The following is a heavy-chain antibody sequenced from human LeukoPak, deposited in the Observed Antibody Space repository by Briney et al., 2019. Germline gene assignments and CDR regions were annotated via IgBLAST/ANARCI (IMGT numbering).Heavy chain of an antibody. D-gene: IGHD3-22*01. Sequence: SETLSLTCTFSGGSISSYYWSLIRQPAGKGLEWIGRIYTSGSTNYNPSLKGRVTMSVDTSKNQFSLKLSSVTAADTAVYYCARDYDSSGIDYWGQGTLVTVSS. V-gene: IGHV4-4*07. J-gene: IGHJ4*02. CDR3: ARDYDSSGIDY. CDR2: IYTSGST. CDR1: GGSISSYY.